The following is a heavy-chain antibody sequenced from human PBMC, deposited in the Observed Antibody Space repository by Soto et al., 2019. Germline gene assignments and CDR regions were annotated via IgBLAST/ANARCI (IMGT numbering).Heavy chain of an antibody. CDR1: GASISYGGFS. CDR3: ARGGGYDSFDY. V-gene: IGHV4-30-2*06. Sequence: QLQLQESGSGLVKTSETLSLTCTVSGASISYGGFSWSWIRQSPGKGLEGIGYISHLESTYFHPSFKSRLTRSIDRTRNQFSLKLSSVTAADMAVYYCARGGGYDSFDYWGQGVLVTVSS. J-gene: IGHJ4*02. D-gene: IGHD5-12*01. CDR2: ISHLEST.